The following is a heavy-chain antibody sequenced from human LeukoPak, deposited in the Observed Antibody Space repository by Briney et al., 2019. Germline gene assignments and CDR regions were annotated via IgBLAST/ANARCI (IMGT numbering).Heavy chain of an antibody. CDR1: GFTCSSYW. CDR3: ARAKIPTGYSSGWLDY. CDR2: IKQDGSEK. Sequence: GGSLRLSCAASGFTCSSYWMSWVRQAPGKGLEWVANIKQDGSEKYYVDSVKGRFTISRDNAKNSLYLQMNSLRAEDTAVYYCARAKIPTGYSSGWLDYWGQGTLVTVSS. J-gene: IGHJ4*02. D-gene: IGHD6-19*01. V-gene: IGHV3-7*01.